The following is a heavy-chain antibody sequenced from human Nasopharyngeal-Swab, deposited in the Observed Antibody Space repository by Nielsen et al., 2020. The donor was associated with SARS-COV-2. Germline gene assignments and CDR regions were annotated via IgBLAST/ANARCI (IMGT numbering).Heavy chain of an antibody. CDR2: INHSGST. D-gene: IGHD2-2*01. Sequence: SETLSLTCAVYGGSFSGYYWSWIRQPPGKGLEWIGEINHSGSTNYNPSLKSRVTISVDTSKNQFSLKLSSVTAADTAVYYCARGGIVVVPAAPRYNWFDPWGQGTLVTVSS. CDR1: GGSFSGYY. J-gene: IGHJ5*02. V-gene: IGHV4-34*01. CDR3: ARGGIVVVPAAPRYNWFDP.